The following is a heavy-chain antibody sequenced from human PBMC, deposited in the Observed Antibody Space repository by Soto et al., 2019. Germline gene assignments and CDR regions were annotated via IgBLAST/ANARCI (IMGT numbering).Heavy chain of an antibody. V-gene: IGHV2-70*04. Sequence: DSCPTLVNPTQTLTLTCTVSGFSLSGTGMRVTWIRQPPGKALEWLARIDWEDTKLYSSSLKTRLTIARDTSKNQVVITMTSMDPADTGTYYCARAFYGMDVWGQGTTVTVSS. CDR3: ARAFYGMDV. CDR1: GFSLSGTGMR. CDR2: IDWEDTK. J-gene: IGHJ6*02.